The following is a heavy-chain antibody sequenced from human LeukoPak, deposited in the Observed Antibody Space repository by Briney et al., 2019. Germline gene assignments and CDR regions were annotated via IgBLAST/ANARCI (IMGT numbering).Heavy chain of an antibody. J-gene: IGHJ4*02. CDR1: GFTFSSYD. CDR2: ISGSGGST. D-gene: IGHD6-19*01. CDR3: ANPVAGSLY. V-gene: IGHV3-23*01. Sequence: GGSLRLSCAASGFTFSSYDMSWVRQAPGKGLEWVSGISGSGGSTYYADSVKGRLTISRDNSKNTLYLQMNSLRAEDTAVYYCANPVAGSLYWGQGTLVTVSS.